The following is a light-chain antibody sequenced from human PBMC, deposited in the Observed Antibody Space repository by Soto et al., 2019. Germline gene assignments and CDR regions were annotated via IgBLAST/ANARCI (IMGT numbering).Light chain of an antibody. CDR3: CSYAGSSPHVV. CDR2: EGS. Sequence: QSVLTQPASVSGSPGQSITISCTGTSSDVGSYNLVSWYQQHPGKAPKLMIYEGSKRPSGVSNRFSGSKSGNTACLTISGLQAEDEADYYCCSYAGSSPHVVFGGGTKLTVL. CDR1: SSDVGSYNL. J-gene: IGLJ2*01. V-gene: IGLV2-23*01.